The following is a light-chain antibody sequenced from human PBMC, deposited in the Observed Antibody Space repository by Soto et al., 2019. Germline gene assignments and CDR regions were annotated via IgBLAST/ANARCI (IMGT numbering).Light chain of an antibody. CDR2: DVS. Sequence: QSALTQPASVSGSPGQSITISCTGTSSDVGGYNYVSWYQQHPGKAPKLMIYDVSNRPSGVSNRFSGSKSGNTASLTISGLQADDLVVYYCSSYTSISGYVLVTGTKGTVL. V-gene: IGLV2-14*01. CDR3: SSYTSISGYV. J-gene: IGLJ1*01. CDR1: SSDVGGYNY.